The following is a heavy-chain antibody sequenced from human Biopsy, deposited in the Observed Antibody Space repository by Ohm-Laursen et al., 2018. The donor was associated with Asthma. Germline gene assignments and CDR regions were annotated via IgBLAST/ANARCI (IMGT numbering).Heavy chain of an antibody. Sequence: SLRLSCTAFGFTFSRYGMHWVRQPPGKGLEWVATTSYDGSNKYYGDSVKGRFTISRDNSKNTVYLQMSSLRAEDTAVYYCASYEVVTAILPMDVWGQGTTVTVSS. CDR1: GFTFSRYG. J-gene: IGHJ6*02. CDR3: ASYEVVTAILPMDV. V-gene: IGHV3-30*03. D-gene: IGHD2-21*02. CDR2: TSYDGSNK.